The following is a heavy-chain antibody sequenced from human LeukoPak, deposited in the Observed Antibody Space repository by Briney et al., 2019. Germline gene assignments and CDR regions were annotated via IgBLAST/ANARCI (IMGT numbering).Heavy chain of an antibody. CDR1: RGTYSSYA. D-gene: IGHD6-19*01. Sequence: SVKVSCKAPRGTYSSYAISWVRQAPGQGLEWMGGMIPIFGTAKYAQKFQGRVTITADESTSTACMELSSLRSEDTAVYYCARAAGYSSGWYGVLYNWFDPWGQGTLVTVSS. V-gene: IGHV1-69*13. J-gene: IGHJ5*02. CDR2: MIPIFGTA. CDR3: ARAAGYSSGWYGVLYNWFDP.